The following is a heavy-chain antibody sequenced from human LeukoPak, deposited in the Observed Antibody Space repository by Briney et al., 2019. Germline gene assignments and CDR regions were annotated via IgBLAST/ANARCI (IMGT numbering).Heavy chain of an antibody. CDR1: GGSISSSY. Sequence: PSETLSLTCTVSGGSISSSYWSWIRQPPGKGLEWIGYIYYSGSTNYNPSLKSRVTISVDTSKNEFSLKLSSVTAADTAVYFCARGPNRYSSGWYYFDYWGQGTLVTVSS. V-gene: IGHV4-59*01. CDR2: IYYSGST. D-gene: IGHD6-19*01. CDR3: ARGPNRYSSGWYYFDY. J-gene: IGHJ4*02.